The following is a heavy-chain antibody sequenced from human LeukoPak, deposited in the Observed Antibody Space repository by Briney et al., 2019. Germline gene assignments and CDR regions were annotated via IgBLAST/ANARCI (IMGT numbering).Heavy chain of an antibody. J-gene: IGHJ4*02. CDR2: ISGSGGST. V-gene: IGHV3-23*01. Sequence: GGSLRLSCAASGFTLSSYAMSWVRQAPGKGLEWVSAISGSGGSTYYADSVKGRFTISRDNSKNTLYLQMNSLRAEDSLRAEDTAVYYCARDRSGYFDYWGQGTLVTVSS. CDR1: GFTLSSYA. D-gene: IGHD3-10*01. CDR3: TAVYYCARDRSGYFDY.